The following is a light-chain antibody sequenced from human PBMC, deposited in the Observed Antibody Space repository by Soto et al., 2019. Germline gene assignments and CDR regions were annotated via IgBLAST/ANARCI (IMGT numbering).Light chain of an antibody. CDR1: QSVSSSY. CDR2: GAS. J-gene: IGKJ3*01. CDR3: QQYGSSPPEGT. V-gene: IGKV3-20*01. Sequence: EIVLTQSPGTLSLSPGERATLSCRASQSVSSSYLAWYQQKPGQAPRLLIYGASSRATGIPDRFSGSGSGTDFTLTISRLEPEDFAVYYCQQYGSSPPEGTFGPGTRVD.